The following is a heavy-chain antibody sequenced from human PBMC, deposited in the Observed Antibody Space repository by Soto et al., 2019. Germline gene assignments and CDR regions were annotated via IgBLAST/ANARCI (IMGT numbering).Heavy chain of an antibody. Sequence: ASVKVSCKASGYTFTSYGISWVRQAPGQGLEWMGWISAYNGNTNYARKLQGRVTMTTDTSTSTAYMELRSLRSDDTAVYYCARVEDPIVVVVAASLGDFDYWGQGTLVTVSS. V-gene: IGHV1-18*01. D-gene: IGHD2-15*01. CDR2: ISAYNGNT. J-gene: IGHJ4*02. CDR3: ARVEDPIVVVVAASLGDFDY. CDR1: GYTFTSYG.